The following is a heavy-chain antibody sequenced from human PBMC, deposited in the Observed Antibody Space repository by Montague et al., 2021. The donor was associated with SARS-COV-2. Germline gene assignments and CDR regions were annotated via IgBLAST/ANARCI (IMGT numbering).Heavy chain of an antibody. CDR1: GDSVWSNTAA. V-gene: IGHV6-1*01. CDR2: ANYRSKWTS. Sequence: CAISGDSVWSNTAAWNWIRQSPSGGLECLGRANYRSKWTSDYATXVEGRISIDPDTSKHQFFLHLRSVTPEDTGVYYCVRDTGSAQAGFDAWGQGTLVTVSS. D-gene: IGHD4-17*01. CDR3: VRDTGSAQAGFDA. J-gene: IGHJ4*02.